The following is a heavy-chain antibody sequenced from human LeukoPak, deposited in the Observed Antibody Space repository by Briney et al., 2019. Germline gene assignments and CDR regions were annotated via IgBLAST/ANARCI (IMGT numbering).Heavy chain of an antibody. CDR2: ISNSSSYK. D-gene: IGHD1-26*01. CDR1: GFTFSSYS. Sequence: GGSLRLSCAASGFTFSSYSMNWVRQAPGKGLEWVSYISNSSSYKYYADSVKGRFIFARDNTKNSLYLQMNGLRAEDTAVYYCARAGGVGDFDYWGQGTLVTVSS. V-gene: IGHV3-21*01. J-gene: IGHJ4*02. CDR3: ARAGGVGDFDY.